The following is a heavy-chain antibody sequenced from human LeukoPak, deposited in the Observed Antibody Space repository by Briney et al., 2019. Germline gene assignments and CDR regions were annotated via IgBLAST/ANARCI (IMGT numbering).Heavy chain of an antibody. J-gene: IGHJ4*02. CDR1: GFTFSDYW. Sequence: GGSLRLSCAASGFTFSDYWMHWVRQVPGKGLVWVSYINPDGSDTNYADSVEGRFTISRDNAKNRLYLQMSGLRAEDTAVYYCAKDPVDATPIDYWGQGTLVTVSS. CDR2: INPDGSDT. V-gene: IGHV3-74*01. D-gene: IGHD2-15*01. CDR3: AKDPVDATPIDY.